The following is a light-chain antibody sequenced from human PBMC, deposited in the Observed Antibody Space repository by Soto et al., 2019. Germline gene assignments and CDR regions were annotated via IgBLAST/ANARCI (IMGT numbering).Light chain of an antibody. CDR3: SAYTARSTLV. CDR2: EVR. J-gene: IGLJ3*02. CDR1: MRDVGAYNL. V-gene: IGLV2-14*01. Sequence: QSVLIQPPSVSGSPGQSVTISCSGTMRDVGAYNLVSWYQQHPGTAPKLIIYEVRNRPSGISSRFSGSRSGNTASLTISGLQPEDEGDYYCSAYTARSTLVFGGGTKLTVL.